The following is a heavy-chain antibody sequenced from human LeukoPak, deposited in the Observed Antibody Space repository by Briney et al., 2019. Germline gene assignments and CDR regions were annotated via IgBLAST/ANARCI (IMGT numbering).Heavy chain of an antibody. CDR3: VRGADYHILTGYMDV. J-gene: IGHJ6*03. CDR2: ISSSSSYI. D-gene: IGHD3-9*01. V-gene: IGHV3-21*01. CDR1: GLTFSTYT. Sequence: GGSLRLSCAASGLTFSTYTMNWVRQAPGKGLEWVSSISSSSSYIYDADSVKGRFTISRANAKNSLFLQMNSLRAEDTAVYYCVRGADYHILTGYMDVWGKGTTVTVSS.